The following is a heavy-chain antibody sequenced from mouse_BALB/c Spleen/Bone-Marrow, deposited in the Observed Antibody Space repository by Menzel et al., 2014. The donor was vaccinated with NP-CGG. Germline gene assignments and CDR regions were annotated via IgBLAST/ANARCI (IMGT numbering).Heavy chain of an antibody. D-gene: IGHD2-4*01. CDR3: ARHAYYDQTEVSFVY. CDR2: ISGGGSYT. CDR1: GFTFSNYG. V-gene: IGHV5-9-2*01. Sequence: DVKLVESGGGLVKSGGSLKLSCAASGFTFSNYGMSWVRQTPEKRLEWVATISGGGSYTFYSDSVKGRFTISRDNAKNNLYLQLSRLRSEDTALYYCARHAYYDQTEVSFVYWGQGTLVTVSA. J-gene: IGHJ3*01.